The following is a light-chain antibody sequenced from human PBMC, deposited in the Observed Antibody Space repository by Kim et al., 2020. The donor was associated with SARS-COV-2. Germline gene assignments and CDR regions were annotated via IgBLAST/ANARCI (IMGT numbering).Light chain of an antibody. Sequence: SYELTQPPSVSVSPGQTASITCSGDKLGDKYACWYQQKPGQSPVLVIYQDSKWPSGIPERFSGSNSGNTATLTISGTQAMDEADYYCQAWDSSTVFG. CDR3: QAWDSSTV. CDR1: KLGDKY. V-gene: IGLV3-1*01. J-gene: IGLJ3*02. CDR2: QDS.